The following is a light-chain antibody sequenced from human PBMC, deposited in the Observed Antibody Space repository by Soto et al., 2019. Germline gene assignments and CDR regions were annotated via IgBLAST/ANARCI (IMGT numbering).Light chain of an antibody. V-gene: IGKV3-11*01. CDR1: QSVGSY. CDR3: QQGSEGPSLS. CDR2: DAS. J-gene: IGKJ4*01. Sequence: EIMFLKSPSTLSLSPGERATLSCRASQSVGSYLAWYQHKPGQAPRLLISDASNRATGIPARFSGSGSETDFTLTISFLYPEDSAVCYCQQGSEGPSLSFGGGAKVDI.